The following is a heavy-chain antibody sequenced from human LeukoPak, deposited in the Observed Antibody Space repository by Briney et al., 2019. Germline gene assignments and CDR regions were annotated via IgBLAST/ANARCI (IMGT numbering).Heavy chain of an antibody. CDR1: GGSINSY. CDR2: ISGSGTI. Sequence: SETLSLTCTVSGGSINSYWSWIRQPAGKGLEWIGRISGSGTITYNPALQSRLSISIDTSKNQFSLKLMSVTAADTALYHCARGGEWELPTGGDYWGQGTLVTVSS. J-gene: IGHJ4*02. V-gene: IGHV4-4*07. CDR3: ARGGEWELPTGGDY. D-gene: IGHD1-26*01.